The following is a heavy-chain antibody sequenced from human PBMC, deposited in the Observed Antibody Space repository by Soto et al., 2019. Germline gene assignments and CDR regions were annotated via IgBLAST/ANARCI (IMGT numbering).Heavy chain of an antibody. CDR3: ATPKGRHHFCTNGVRYKGRAFDY. CDR1: GGSFSGYY. V-gene: IGHV4-34*01. CDR2: TNHSGST. D-gene: IGHD2-8*01. Sequence: QVQLQQWGAGLLKPSETLSLTCAVYGGSFSGYYWSWIRQPPGKELECIGETNHSGSTNYNPSLKSRVTISVDTSKNQFSLKLSSVTAADTAVYYCATPKGRHHFCTNGVRYKGRAFDYWGQGTLVTVSS. J-gene: IGHJ4*02.